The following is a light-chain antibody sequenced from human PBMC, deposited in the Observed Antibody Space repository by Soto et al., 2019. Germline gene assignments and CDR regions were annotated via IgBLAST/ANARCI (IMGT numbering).Light chain of an antibody. V-gene: IGLV2-23*02. CDR3: YSYAGNSIYV. Sequence: QSALTQPASVSGSTGQSITISCSGTSSDVGGYKLVSWFQQHPDKVPKLMISEVTQRPSGVSDRFSGSKSGNTASLTISGLQAEDEADYYCYSYAGNSIYVFGTGTKVTVL. CDR2: EVT. J-gene: IGLJ1*01. CDR1: SSDVGGYKL.